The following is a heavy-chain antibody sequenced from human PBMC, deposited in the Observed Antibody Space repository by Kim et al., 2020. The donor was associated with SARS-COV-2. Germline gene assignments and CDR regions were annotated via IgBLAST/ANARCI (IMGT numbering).Heavy chain of an antibody. CDR2: VST. J-gene: IGHJ5*02. CDR3: ARGGGPIDP. V-gene: IGHV3-53*01. Sequence: VSTDSADAVKGRLPISRDNSKNTLYLQMNSLRAEDTAVYYCARGGGPIDPWGQGTLVTVSS. D-gene: IGHD3-16*01.